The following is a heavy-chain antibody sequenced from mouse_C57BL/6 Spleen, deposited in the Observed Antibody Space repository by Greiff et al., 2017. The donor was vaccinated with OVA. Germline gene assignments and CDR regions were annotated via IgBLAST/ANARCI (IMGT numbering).Heavy chain of an antibody. CDR1: GYTFTDYY. Sequence: VQLQQSGAELVRPGASVKLSCKASGYTFTDYYINWVKQRPGQGLEWIARIYPGSGNTYYNEKFKGKATLTAEKSSSTAYMQLSSLTSEDSAVYFCAREGAYYGSSLRFAYWGKGTLVTVSA. D-gene: IGHD1-1*01. CDR2: IYPGSGNT. J-gene: IGHJ3*01. V-gene: IGHV1-76*01. CDR3: AREGAYYGSSLRFAY.